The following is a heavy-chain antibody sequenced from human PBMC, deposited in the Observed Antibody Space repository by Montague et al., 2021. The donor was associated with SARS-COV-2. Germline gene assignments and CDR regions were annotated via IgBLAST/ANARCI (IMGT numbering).Heavy chain of an antibody. J-gene: IGHJ6*02. CDR2: IYNSGRT. Sequence: SETLSLTCAVSGGSINGYYWSWIRQPPGKGLEWIGRIYNSGRTNYNPSLKSRVTISIDTSRNQLSLKLSSVTAADTAVYYCARAQSTSGIGYWYNGLDVWGQGTMVTVSS. D-gene: IGHD3-22*01. CDR3: ARAQSTSGIGYWYNGLDV. V-gene: IGHV4-59*12. CDR1: GGSINGYY.